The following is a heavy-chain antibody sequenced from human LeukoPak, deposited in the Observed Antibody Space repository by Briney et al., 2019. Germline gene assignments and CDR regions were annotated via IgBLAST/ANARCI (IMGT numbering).Heavy chain of an antibody. D-gene: IGHD3-10*01. Sequence: GRSLRLSCAASGFTFSSYGMHWVRQAPGKGLEWVAVISYDGSRKHYGESVQGRFSISRDNSKNTLYLQMNSLRAEDTAVYYCVKDRLGEAYGMDVWGEGTTVTVSS. CDR1: GFTFSSYG. V-gene: IGHV3-30*18. J-gene: IGHJ6*04. CDR3: VKDRLGEAYGMDV. CDR2: ISYDGSRK.